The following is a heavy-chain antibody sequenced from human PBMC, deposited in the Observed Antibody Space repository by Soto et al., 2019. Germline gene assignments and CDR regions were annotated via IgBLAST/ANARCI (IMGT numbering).Heavy chain of an antibody. CDR1: GYTFTGYY. V-gene: IGHV1-2*02. J-gene: IGHJ6*02. CDR3: ARAIGDFWSGYYLNPYYYYGMDV. CDR2: INPNSGGT. D-gene: IGHD3-3*01. Sequence: ASVKVSCKASGYTFTGYYMHWVRQAPGQGLEWMGWINPNSGGTNYAQKFQGRVTMTRDTSISTAYMGLSRLRSDDTAVYYCARAIGDFWSGYYLNPYYYYGMDVWGQGTTVTVSS.